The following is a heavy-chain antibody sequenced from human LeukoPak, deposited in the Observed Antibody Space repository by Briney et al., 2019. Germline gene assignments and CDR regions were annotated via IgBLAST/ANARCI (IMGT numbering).Heavy chain of an antibody. D-gene: IGHD6-13*01. J-gene: IGHJ6*02. CDR1: GGSFSGYY. CDR3: ARGIAAADYYYGMDV. Sequence: SETLSLTCAVYGGSFSGYYWSWIRQPPGKGLEWIGEINHSGSTNYNPSLKSRVTISVDTSKNQFSLRLSSVTAADTAVYYCARGIAAADYYYGMDVWGQGTTVTVSS. V-gene: IGHV4-34*01. CDR2: INHSGST.